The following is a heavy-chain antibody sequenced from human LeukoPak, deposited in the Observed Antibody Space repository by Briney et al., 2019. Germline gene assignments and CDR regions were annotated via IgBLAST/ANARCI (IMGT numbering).Heavy chain of an antibody. V-gene: IGHV3-30*03. CDR3: ARDKSAGADTGSSFYY. CDR1: GFTFNNYG. CDR2: ISYDGRNI. Sequence: PGKSLRLSCAASGFTFNNYGMHWVRQAPGKGLEWVAVISYDGRNIHYPDSVKGRFTISRDISTDTLWLQMDSLRAEDTAVYYCARDKSAGADTGSSFYYWGQGALVTVSS. D-gene: IGHD3-10*01. J-gene: IGHJ4*02.